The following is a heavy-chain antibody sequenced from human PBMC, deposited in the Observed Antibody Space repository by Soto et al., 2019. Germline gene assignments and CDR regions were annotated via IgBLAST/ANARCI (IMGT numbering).Heavy chain of an antibody. CDR2: INPNSGAT. CDR3: AREGGAIVQMVYALPWY. D-gene: IGHD2-8*01. J-gene: IGHJ4*02. CDR1: GYTFTDYC. Sequence: VASVKVSCKASGYTFTDYCMHWVRQAPGQGLEWMGWINPNSGATSYAQRFQGRVTMTRDTSISTAYMELSRLTSDDTAVYYCAREGGAIVQMVYALPWYWGQGTLVTVSS. V-gene: IGHV1-2*02.